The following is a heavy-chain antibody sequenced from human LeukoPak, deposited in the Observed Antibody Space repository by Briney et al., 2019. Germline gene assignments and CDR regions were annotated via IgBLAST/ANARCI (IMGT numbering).Heavy chain of an antibody. CDR3: ARGEGYCSSTSCYTTDDAFDI. CDR2: ISGSRTYI. CDR1: GFTFSSYT. Sequence: GGPLRLSCAASGFTFSSYTMNWVRQAPGKGLEWVSSISGSRTYIYYADSVKGRFTISRDNAKNSLYLQMNSLRAEDTAVYYCARGEGYCSSTSCYTTDDAFDIWGQGTMVTVSS. D-gene: IGHD2-2*02. J-gene: IGHJ3*02. V-gene: IGHV3-21*06.